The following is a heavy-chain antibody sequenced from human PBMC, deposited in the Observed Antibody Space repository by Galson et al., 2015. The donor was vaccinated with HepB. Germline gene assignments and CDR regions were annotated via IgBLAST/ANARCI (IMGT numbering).Heavy chain of an antibody. Sequence: SLRLSCAASGFTFSSYAMSWVRQAPGKGLEWVSTISGSGAGTYYADSVKGRFTISRDNSKNTLYLQMNSLRADDTAVYYCASTSRYYDFWSGLDYWGQGTLVTVSS. CDR3: ASTSRYYDFWSGLDY. CDR2: ISGSGAGT. V-gene: IGHV3-23*01. D-gene: IGHD3-3*01. CDR1: GFTFSSYA. J-gene: IGHJ4*02.